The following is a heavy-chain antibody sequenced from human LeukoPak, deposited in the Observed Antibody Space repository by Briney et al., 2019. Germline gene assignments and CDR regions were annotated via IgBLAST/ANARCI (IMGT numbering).Heavy chain of an antibody. CDR2: ISGSGGST. J-gene: IGHJ4*02. CDR3: AKDLCSGGSCYFLGY. Sequence: PGGSLRLSCAASGFIFSDYYMSWVRQAPGKGLEWVSAISGSGGSTYYADSVKGRFTISRDNSKSTLYLQMNSLRAEDKAVYYCAKDLCSGGSCYFLGYWGQGTLVTVSS. D-gene: IGHD2-15*01. CDR1: GFIFSDYY. V-gene: IGHV3-23*01.